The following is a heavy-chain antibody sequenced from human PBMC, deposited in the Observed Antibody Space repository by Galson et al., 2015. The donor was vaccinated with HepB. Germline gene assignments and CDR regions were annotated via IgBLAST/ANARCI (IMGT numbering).Heavy chain of an antibody. CDR1: GFTFSNYW. V-gene: IGHV3-7*01. CDR3: ARVAEVITLFGVANWFDP. D-gene: IGHD3-3*01. J-gene: IGHJ5*02. CDR2: IEQDGSAK. Sequence: SLRLSCAASGFTFSNYWMSWVRQAPGKGLEWVANIEQDGSAKYYVDSVKGRFTISRDNAKNSLYLQMNSLRAEDTAVYYCARVAEVITLFGVANWFDPWGPGTLVTVSS.